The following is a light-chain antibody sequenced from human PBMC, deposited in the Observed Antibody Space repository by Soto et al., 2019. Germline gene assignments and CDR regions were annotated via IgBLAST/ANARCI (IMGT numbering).Light chain of an antibody. J-gene: IGKJ4*01. V-gene: IGKV1-5*03. CDR1: QSVNSW. CDR3: QQYDTSPLT. CDR2: KAS. Sequence: DIQMTQSPSTLSASVGGRVTITCRASQSVNSWLAWYQQKPGKAPKLLLYKASSLEGGVPSRFSGSGSGTEFTLTISSLQPDDFGTYYCQQYDTSPLTFGGGTKVDIK.